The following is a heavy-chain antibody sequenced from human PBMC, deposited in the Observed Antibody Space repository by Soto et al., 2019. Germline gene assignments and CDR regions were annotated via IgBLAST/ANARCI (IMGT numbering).Heavy chain of an antibody. CDR3: ARMPVSPRADHWYFDY. CDR1: GFSLSNARMG. J-gene: IGHJ4*02. D-gene: IGHD2-8*01. Sequence: QVTLKESGPVLVKPTETLTLTCTVPGFSLSNARMGVSWIRQPPGKALEWLAHIFSNDEKSYSTSLKSRLTNTKDTSKSKVVLTMTNMDPVDTATYYCARMPVSPRADHWYFDYWGQGTLVTVSS. V-gene: IGHV2-26*01. CDR2: IFSNDEK.